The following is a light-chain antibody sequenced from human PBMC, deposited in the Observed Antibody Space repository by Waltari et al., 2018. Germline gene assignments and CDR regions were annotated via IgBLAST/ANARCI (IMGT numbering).Light chain of an antibody. CDR1: QSVGRS. CDR2: DAS. J-gene: IGKJ1*01. CDR3: QMYVRLPVT. V-gene: IGKV3-20*01. Sequence: EIVLTQSPGTLSLSPGERATLSCRASQSVGRSLAWYQQKPGQAPRLLIYDASKRATGIPERVSGSGSGTDFSRTISRLEPEDFAVYYCQMYVRLPVTFGQGTKVEIK.